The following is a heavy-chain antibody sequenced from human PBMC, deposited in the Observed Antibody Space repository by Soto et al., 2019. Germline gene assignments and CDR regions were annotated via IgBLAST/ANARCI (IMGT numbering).Heavy chain of an antibody. Sequence: QLQLQESGPGLVKPSETLSLTCTVSGGSISSSSYYWGWIRQPPGKGLEWIGSIYYSGSTYYNPSLKSRVTISVDTSKNQFSLKLSSVTAADTAVYYCARLSPSYGSPFDYWGQGTLVTVSS. D-gene: IGHD5-18*01. J-gene: IGHJ4*02. CDR2: IYYSGST. CDR1: GGSISSSSYY. V-gene: IGHV4-39*01. CDR3: ARLSPSYGSPFDY.